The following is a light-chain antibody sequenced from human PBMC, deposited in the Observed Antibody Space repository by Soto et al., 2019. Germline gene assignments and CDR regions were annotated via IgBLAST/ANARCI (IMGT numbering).Light chain of an antibody. V-gene: IGKV3-15*01. CDR1: QSVSSN. J-gene: IGKJ4*01. CDR2: GAS. Sequence: EIVMTQSPATLSVSPGERATLSCRASQSVSSNFAWYQQKPGQAPRLLLYGASTRATGIPARFSGSGSGTEFTITISSLQSEDFAVYYCQQYNNWPLTFGGGTKVEIK. CDR3: QQYNNWPLT.